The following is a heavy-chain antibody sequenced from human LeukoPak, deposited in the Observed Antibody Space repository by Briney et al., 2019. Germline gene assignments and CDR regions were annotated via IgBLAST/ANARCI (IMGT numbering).Heavy chain of an antibody. J-gene: IGHJ4*02. CDR3: AKDTGHCSGGSCSYLDY. Sequence: GGSLRLSCTASGFNFRNAWMCWVRQAPGKGLEWVAVVSYDGSDKYYPDSVKGRFTISRDNSQNTLYMEMNNLRAEDTAVYHCAKDTGHCSGGSCSYLDYWGQGTLVTVSS. D-gene: IGHD2-15*01. V-gene: IGHV3-30*18. CDR2: VSYDGSDK. CDR1: GFNFRNAW.